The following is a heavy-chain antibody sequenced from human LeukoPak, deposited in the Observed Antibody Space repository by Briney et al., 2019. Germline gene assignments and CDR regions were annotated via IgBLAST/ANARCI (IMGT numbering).Heavy chain of an antibody. Sequence: ASVKVSCKASGGTFSSYAISWARQAPGQGLEWMGGIIPIFGTANYAQKFQGRVTITADDSTSRAYMELSSLRSEDTAVYYCARGVVVVPAARDRWFDPWGQGTLVTVSS. D-gene: IGHD2-2*01. J-gene: IGHJ5*02. CDR3: ARGVVVVPAARDRWFDP. CDR1: GGTFSSYA. CDR2: IIPIFGTA. V-gene: IGHV1-69*13.